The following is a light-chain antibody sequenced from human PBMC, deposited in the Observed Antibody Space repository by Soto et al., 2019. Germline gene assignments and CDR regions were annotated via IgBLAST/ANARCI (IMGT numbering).Light chain of an antibody. Sequence: DIQMTQSPSTLSASVGDRVTITCRASQSISSWLAWYRQKPGKAPQLLIFDASSLESGVPSRFSGSGSGTEFTLTISSLQPDDFAIYYCQQYKSYSQTFGQGTKLEIK. V-gene: IGKV1-5*01. CDR1: QSISSW. CDR2: DAS. CDR3: QQYKSYSQT. J-gene: IGKJ2*01.